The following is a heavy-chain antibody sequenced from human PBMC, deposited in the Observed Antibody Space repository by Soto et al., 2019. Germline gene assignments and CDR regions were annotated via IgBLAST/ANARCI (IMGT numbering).Heavy chain of an antibody. J-gene: IGHJ5*02. CDR1: GGTFNNYA. Sequence: QVQLVQSGAEVKKPGSSVRVSCKASGGTFNNYAVSWVRQAPGQGLEWMAGIIPIFGIPNYAQKFQGRLTITADKSTSTAYMELVSLTSEDTAVYYCASAADGFNYNWFDPWGQGTLVTVSS. CDR3: ASAADGFNYNWFDP. D-gene: IGHD2-15*01. V-gene: IGHV1-69*17. CDR2: IIPIFGIP.